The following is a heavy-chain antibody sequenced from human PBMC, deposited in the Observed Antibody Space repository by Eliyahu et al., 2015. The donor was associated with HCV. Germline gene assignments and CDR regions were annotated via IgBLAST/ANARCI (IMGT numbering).Heavy chain of an antibody. J-gene: IGHJ3*02. CDR3: ARTLGHCYSSSCFEYAFDI. CDR2: MYYGGST. V-gene: IGHV4-39*01. CDR1: GASISSNNYY. Sequence: QVQLQESGPGLVKPSETLSLTCTVSGASISSNNYYYTWIRQPPGKGLEWIGSMYYGGSTHYNPSLKSRVTISADSSKNQVSLNLRSVTAADTAVYYCARTLGHCYSSSCFEYAFDIWGQGTMVTVSS. D-gene: IGHD2-2*01.